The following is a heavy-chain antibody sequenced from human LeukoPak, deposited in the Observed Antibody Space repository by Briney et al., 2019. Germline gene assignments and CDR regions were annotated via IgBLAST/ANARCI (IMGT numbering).Heavy chain of an antibody. J-gene: IGHJ4*02. Sequence: SETLSLTCTVSGGSISYYYWSWIRQPPGKGLEWIGYIYYSGITNYNPSLKSRVTISVGTSKNQFSLKLSSVTAADTAVYYCARSSGTSLDYWGQGTLVTVSS. CDR2: IYYSGIT. CDR3: ARSSGTSLDY. CDR1: GGSISYYY. D-gene: IGHD2-15*01. V-gene: IGHV4-59*01.